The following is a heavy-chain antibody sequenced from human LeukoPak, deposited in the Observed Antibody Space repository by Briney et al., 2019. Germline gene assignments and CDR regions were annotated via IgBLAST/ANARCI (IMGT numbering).Heavy chain of an antibody. CDR2: ISAYNGNT. J-gene: IGHJ4*02. D-gene: IGHD3-16*02. CDR1: GYTFTSYG. CDR3: ARGGRMGCYPEHTDY. V-gene: IGHV1-18*01. Sequence: ASVTVSYQDSGYTFTSYGISWVRQAPGPGLEWMGWISAYNGNTNYVQKLLGRVTMSTDTSTITACIELGSLRSEDTAVYYCARGGRMGCYPEHTDYWGQGTLVTVSS.